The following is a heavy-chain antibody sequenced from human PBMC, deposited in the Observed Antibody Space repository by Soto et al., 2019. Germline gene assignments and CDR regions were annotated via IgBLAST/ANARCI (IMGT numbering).Heavy chain of an antibody. Sequence: AGGSLRLSCSASGFTFSSYAMHWVRQAPGKGLEYVSAISSNGGSTYYADSVKGRFTISRDNSKNTLYLQMSSLRAEDTAVYYCVKGIYCSSTSCYFAPPYYYGMDVWRQGTTVTVSS. CDR3: VKGIYCSSTSCYFAPPYYYGMDV. V-gene: IGHV3-64D*08. J-gene: IGHJ6*02. CDR1: GFTFSSYA. D-gene: IGHD2-2*01. CDR2: ISSNGGST.